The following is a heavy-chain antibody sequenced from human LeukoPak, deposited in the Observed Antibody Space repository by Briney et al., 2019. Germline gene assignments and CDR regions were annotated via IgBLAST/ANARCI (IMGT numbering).Heavy chain of an antibody. J-gene: IGHJ3*02. V-gene: IGHV1-46*01. Sequence: ASVKVSCKASGYTFTSYYMHWVRQAPGQGLEWMGIINPSGGSTSYAQKFQGRVTMTRDTSTSTVYMELSSLRSEDTAVYYCAREGYYDSSGLGAFDIWGQGTMVTVS. CDR1: GYTFTSYY. D-gene: IGHD3-22*01. CDR2: INPSGGST. CDR3: AREGYYDSSGLGAFDI.